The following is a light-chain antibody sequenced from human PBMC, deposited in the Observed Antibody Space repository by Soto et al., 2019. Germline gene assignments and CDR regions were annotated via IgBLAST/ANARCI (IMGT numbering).Light chain of an antibody. Sequence: QSALTQPASASGSPGQPITISCTGTSSDVGGYNYVSWYQQHPGKAPKLMIYDVSNRPSGVSNRFSGSKSGNTASLTISGLQAEDEADYYCSSYTSSSTNDVFGTGTKLTVL. CDR1: SSDVGGYNY. J-gene: IGLJ1*01. CDR3: SSYTSSSTNDV. CDR2: DVS. V-gene: IGLV2-14*01.